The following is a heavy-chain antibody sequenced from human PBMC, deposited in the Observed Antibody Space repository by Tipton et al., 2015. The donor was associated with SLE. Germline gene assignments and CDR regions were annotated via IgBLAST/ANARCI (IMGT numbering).Heavy chain of an antibody. CDR3: ASWHFDFWSPFAFDI. CDR1: GESFNGYY. J-gene: IGHJ3*02. CDR2: INTGGRT. D-gene: IGHD3-3*01. V-gene: IGHV4-34*01. Sequence: LRLSCAVYGESFNGYYWTWIRQFPGKGLEWIGQINTGGRTNYNPSLKSRVNMSVDTPKNQVFLKLTSVTAADTAVYYCASWHFDFWSPFAFDIWGQGTMVTVSS.